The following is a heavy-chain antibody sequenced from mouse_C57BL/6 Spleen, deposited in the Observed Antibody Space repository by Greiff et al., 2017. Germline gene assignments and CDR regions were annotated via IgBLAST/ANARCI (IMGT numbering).Heavy chain of an antibody. Sequence: QVQLQQPGAELVKPGASVKLSCKASGYTFTSYWMQWVKQRPGQGLEWIGEIDPSDSYTNYNQTFKGKATLTVDTSSSTAYMQLSSLTSEDSAVYFCAREGDYDGFDYWGQGATLTVSS. CDR2: IDPSDSYT. CDR3: AREGDYDGFDY. CDR1: GYTFTSYW. J-gene: IGHJ2*01. V-gene: IGHV1-50*01. D-gene: IGHD2-4*01.